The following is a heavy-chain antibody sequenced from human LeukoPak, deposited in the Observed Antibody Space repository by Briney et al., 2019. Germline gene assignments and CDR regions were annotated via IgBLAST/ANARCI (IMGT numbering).Heavy chain of an antibody. V-gene: IGHV3-21*01. Sequence: GGCLRLSCAASGFTFSSYSMNCVPHAPGKGLEWVSSISSSSSYIYYADSGKGRLTISRDNAKNSLYLQMNSLRAEDTAVYYGARWEAVATGADYWGQGTLVTVSS. J-gene: IGHJ4*02. D-gene: IGHD5-12*01. CDR2: ISSSSSYI. CDR1: GFTFSSYS. CDR3: ARWEAVATGADY.